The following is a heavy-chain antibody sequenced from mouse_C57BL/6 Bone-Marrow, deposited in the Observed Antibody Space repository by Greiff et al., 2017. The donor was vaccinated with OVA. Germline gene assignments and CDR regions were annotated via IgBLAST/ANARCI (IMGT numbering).Heavy chain of an antibody. CDR2: IDPENGDT. D-gene: IGHD2-4*01. Sequence: VQLKQSGAELVRPGASVKLSCTASGFNIKDDYMHWVKQRPEQGLEWIGWIDPENGDTEYASKFQGKATITADTSSNTAYLQLSSLTSEDTAVYYCTTGYDYPFDYWGQGTTLTVSS. CDR1: GFNIKDDY. V-gene: IGHV14-4*01. CDR3: TTGYDYPFDY. J-gene: IGHJ2*01.